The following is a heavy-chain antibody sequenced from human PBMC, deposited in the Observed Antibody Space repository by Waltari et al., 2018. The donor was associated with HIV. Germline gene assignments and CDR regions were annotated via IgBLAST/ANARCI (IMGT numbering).Heavy chain of an antibody. Sequence: EVQLVESGGGSVQPGGSLRLSCAASGFTFSAYWMHWVRQAPGKGLVWVSRIKTDGSTTTYADSGEGRFTISRDNAKNTLYLQMSSLRAEDTAVYYCARDKTDNSVYYFSYYYFYGLDVWGQGTTVTVSS. J-gene: IGHJ6*02. CDR2: IKTDGSTT. CDR1: GFTFSAYW. V-gene: IGHV3-74*01. CDR3: ARDKTDNSVYYFSYYYFYGLDV. D-gene: IGHD3-22*01.